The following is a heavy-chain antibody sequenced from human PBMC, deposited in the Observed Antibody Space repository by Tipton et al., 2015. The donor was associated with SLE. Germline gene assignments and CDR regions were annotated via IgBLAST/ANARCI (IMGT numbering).Heavy chain of an antibody. CDR2: IYYSGST. CDR1: GGSISSYY. J-gene: IGHJ5*02. D-gene: IGHD4-23*01. V-gene: IGHV4-59*01. CDR3: ARGEDGGNSGWFDP. Sequence: TLSLTCTVSGGSISSYYWSWIRQPPGKGLEWIGYIYYSGSTNYNPSLKSRVTISVDTSKNQFSLKLSSVTAADTAVYYCARGEDGGNSGWFDPWGQGTLVTVSS.